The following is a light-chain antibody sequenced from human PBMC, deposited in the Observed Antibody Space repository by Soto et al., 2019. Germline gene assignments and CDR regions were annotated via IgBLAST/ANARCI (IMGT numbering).Light chain of an antibody. CDR3: SSYTTSSTWV. J-gene: IGLJ3*02. CDR1: VSDVGGYSY. CDR2: EVT. Sequence: QSALTQPASVSGSPGQSITISCTGTVSDVGGYSYVSWYQHHPGKAPELVIYEVTNRPSGVSNRFSGSKSGKTASLTISGLQAEDEADYYCSSYTTSSTWVFGGGTQLTVL. V-gene: IGLV2-14*01.